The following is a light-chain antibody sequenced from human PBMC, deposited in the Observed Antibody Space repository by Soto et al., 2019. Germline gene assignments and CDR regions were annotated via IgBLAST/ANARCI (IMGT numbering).Light chain of an antibody. CDR1: SSNIGSNY. Sequence: QSVLTQPPSASGTPGQRVTISCSGSSSNIGSNYVYWYQQLPGTAPKLLIYRNNQRPSGVPDRFSGSKSGTSASLAISGLRSEDEADYYCAAWDDSLRRVFGGGTQLTVL. CDR2: RNN. V-gene: IGLV1-47*01. CDR3: AAWDDSLRRV. J-gene: IGLJ3*02.